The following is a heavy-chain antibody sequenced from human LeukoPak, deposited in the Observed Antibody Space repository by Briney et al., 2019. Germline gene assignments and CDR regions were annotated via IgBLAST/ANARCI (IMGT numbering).Heavy chain of an antibody. J-gene: IGHJ5*02. CDR3: ARGRIAAAGTVDWFDP. CDR2: INHSGST. Sequence: PSETLSLTCAVYGVSFSGYYWSWIRQPPGKGLEWIGEINHSGSTNYNPSLKSRVTISVDTSKNQFSLKLSSVTAADTAVYYCARGRIAAAGTVDWFDPWGQGTLVTVSS. D-gene: IGHD6-13*01. V-gene: IGHV4-34*01. CDR1: GVSFSGYY.